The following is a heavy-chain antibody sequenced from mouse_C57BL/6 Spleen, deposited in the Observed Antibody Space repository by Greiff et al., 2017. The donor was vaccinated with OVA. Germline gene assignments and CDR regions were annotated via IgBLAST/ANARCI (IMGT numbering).Heavy chain of an antibody. CDR3: ARGGRTDYAMED. Sequence: QVHVKQPGAELVRPGTSVKLSCKASGYTFTSYWMHWVKQRPGQGLEWIGVIDPSDSYTNYNQKFKGKATLTVDTSSSTAYMQLSSLTSEDSAVYYCARGGRTDYAMEDWGQGTSVTVSS. CDR2: IDPSDSYT. J-gene: IGHJ4*01. CDR1: GYTFTSYW. V-gene: IGHV1-59*01. D-gene: IGHD1-1*01.